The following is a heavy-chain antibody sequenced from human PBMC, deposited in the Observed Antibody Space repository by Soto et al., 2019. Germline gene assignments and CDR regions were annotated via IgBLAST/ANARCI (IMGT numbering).Heavy chain of an antibody. J-gene: IGHJ4*02. Sequence: QVQLVQSGAEVKKPGSSVKVSCKASGGSFSNYAISWVRQAPGQGLEWMGGMLPIFETTNYAQKFQGRLTTTADESTSTAYMELSNRESDDTAVYFCARLPNTAGSSAFDHWGQGTLVHVSS. CDR1: GGSFSNYA. V-gene: IGHV1-69*12. CDR2: MLPIFETT. CDR3: ARLPNTAGSSAFDH. D-gene: IGHD2-15*01.